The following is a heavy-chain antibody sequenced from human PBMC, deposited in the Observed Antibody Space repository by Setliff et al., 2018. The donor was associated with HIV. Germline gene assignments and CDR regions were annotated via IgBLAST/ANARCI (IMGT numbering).Heavy chain of an antibody. J-gene: IGHJ6*02. Sequence: SVKVSCKTSGGTFSNYVISWVRQAPGQGLEWMGGIIPIVNIANYAQKFQGRVTITADKSTSTVYMELRSLRSEDTAVYFCASAYCSSTSCYVRWGDGMDVWGQGTTVTVSS. CDR2: IIPIVNIA. CDR1: GGTFSNYV. CDR3: ASAYCSSTSCYVRWGDGMDV. D-gene: IGHD2-2*01. V-gene: IGHV1-69*10.